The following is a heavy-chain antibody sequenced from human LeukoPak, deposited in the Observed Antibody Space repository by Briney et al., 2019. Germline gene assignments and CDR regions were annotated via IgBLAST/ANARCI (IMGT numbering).Heavy chain of an antibody. V-gene: IGHV1-2*02. CDR1: GYTFTGYY. CDR2: INPNSGGT. J-gene: IGHJ3*02. Sequence: ASVKVSCKASGYTFTGYYMHWVRQARGQGLEGMGWINPNSGGTNYVKKFQGRVAMNRERSISTAYMALSRLRSDDTSVYYCSRDSRIYDAFDIWGQGTMVTVSS. CDR3: SRDSRIYDAFDI. D-gene: IGHD3-10*01.